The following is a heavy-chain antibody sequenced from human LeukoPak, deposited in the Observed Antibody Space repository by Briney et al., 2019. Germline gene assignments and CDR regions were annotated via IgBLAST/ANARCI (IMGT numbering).Heavy chain of an antibody. V-gene: IGHV4-34*01. CDR2: INHSGST. D-gene: IGHD6-6*01. CDR1: GGSFSGYY. Sequence: SETLSLTCAVYGGSFSGYYWSWIRQPPGKGLEWIGEINHSGSTNYNPSLKSRVTTSVDTSKNQFSLKLSSVTAADTAVYYCARASIAARDAFDIWGQGTMVTVSS. CDR3: ARASIAARDAFDI. J-gene: IGHJ3*02.